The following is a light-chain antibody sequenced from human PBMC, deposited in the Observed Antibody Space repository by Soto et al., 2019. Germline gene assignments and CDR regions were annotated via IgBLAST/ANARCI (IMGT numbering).Light chain of an antibody. CDR3: QQYSTYSWT. J-gene: IGKJ1*01. Sequence: DIQMTQSPSPLSASVGDRVTITCLASQTISNLLAWYQVKAGKAPKLLMHDASSLESGVPSRFSGSASGTEFTLTISSLQPDDFATYFCQQYSTYSWTFGQGTKVDI. CDR1: QTISNL. V-gene: IGKV1-5*01. CDR2: DAS.